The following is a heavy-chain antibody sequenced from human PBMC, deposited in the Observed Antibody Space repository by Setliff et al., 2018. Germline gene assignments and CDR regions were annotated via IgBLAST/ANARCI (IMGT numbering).Heavy chain of an antibody. Sequence: GGSLRLSCAASGFTFSSFWMHWVRQAPGKGLVWVSRIKGDGSSTTYADSVKGRFTISRDNAKNTLYLQMNGLRAEDTAVYYCAKDLITTTVPEWLLYTPTTYFDYWGQGTLVTV. V-gene: IGHV3-74*01. J-gene: IGHJ4*02. CDR1: GFTFSSFW. CDR2: IKGDGSST. CDR3: AKDLITTTVPEWLLYTPTTYFDY. D-gene: IGHD3-3*01.